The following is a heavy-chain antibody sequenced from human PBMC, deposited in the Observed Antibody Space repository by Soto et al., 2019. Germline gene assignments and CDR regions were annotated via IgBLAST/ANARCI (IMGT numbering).Heavy chain of an antibody. CDR3: AKVSLGALTFTDYYYYGLDV. CDR2: ISGGGGST. Sequence: PVGSLRLSCAASGFTFSTYAMNWVRQAPGKGLEWVSAISGGGGSTYYADSVKGRVTISRDNSKNTLYLQMNSLRAEDTAVYYCAKVSLGALTFTDYYYYGLDVWGQGTTVTVSS. CDR1: GFTFSTYA. J-gene: IGHJ6*02. V-gene: IGHV3-23*01. D-gene: IGHD1-26*01.